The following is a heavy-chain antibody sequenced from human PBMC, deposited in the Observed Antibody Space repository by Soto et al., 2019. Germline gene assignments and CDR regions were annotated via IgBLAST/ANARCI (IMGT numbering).Heavy chain of an antibody. D-gene: IGHD3-10*01. J-gene: IGHJ4*02. V-gene: IGHV1-2*04. Sequence: VQLVQSGAEVKKPGASVKVSCKASGYTFTGYYMHWVRQAPGQGPEWMGWINPNSGGTNYAQKFQGWVTMTRDTSISTADMELRRMRSDDWAVYCCARVKGVRGVIPDINNLHDVEDFDYRGQGTLVTVSS. CDR2: INPNSGGT. CDR1: GYTFTGYY. CDR3: ARVKGVRGVIPDINNLHDVEDFDY.